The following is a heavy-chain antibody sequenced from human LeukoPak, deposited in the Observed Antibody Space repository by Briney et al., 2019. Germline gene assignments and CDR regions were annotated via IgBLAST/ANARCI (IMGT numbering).Heavy chain of an antibody. V-gene: IGHV3-33*01. CDR2: HFASNK. CDR1: GFIFSSYG. D-gene: IGHD2-2*01. Sequence: XXSLRLSCVTSGFIFSSYGIHWVRQAPGKGLEWVAWHFASNKYYAESVRGRFTMSRDNSKSTLYLQMDSLRVEDTAVYYCARDLCSTTSCFDYWGQGTLVSISS. J-gene: IGHJ4*02. CDR3: ARDLCSTTSCFDY.